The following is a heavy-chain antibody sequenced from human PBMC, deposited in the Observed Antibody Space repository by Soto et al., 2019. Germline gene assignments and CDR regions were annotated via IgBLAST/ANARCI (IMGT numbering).Heavy chain of an antibody. CDR3: ARPRGGGNHTRSAFDI. J-gene: IGHJ3*02. CDR2: IYYSGST. V-gene: IGHV4-59*01. CDR1: GGSISSYY. D-gene: IGHD2-15*01. Sequence: QVQLQESGPGLVKPSETLSLTCTVSGGSISSYYWSWIRQPPGKGLEWIGYIYYSGSTNYNPSRKRRVTISVDTSKNQFSLKMSSVTAADTAVYYCARPRGGGNHTRSAFDIWGQGTMVTVSS.